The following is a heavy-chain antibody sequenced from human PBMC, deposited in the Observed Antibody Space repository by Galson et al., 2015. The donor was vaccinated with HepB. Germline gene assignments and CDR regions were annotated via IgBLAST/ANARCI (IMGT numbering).Heavy chain of an antibody. CDR1: GFTFGSYT. CDR3: ARDPDRDGYNWGYYYYGMDV. CDR2: ISSSRTYI. V-gene: IGHV3-21*01. J-gene: IGHJ6*02. D-gene: IGHD5-24*01. Sequence: SLRLSCAASGFTFGSYTMNWVRQAPGKGLEWVSSISSSRTYIYYADSVEGRFTISRDNAKNSLYLQMNSLRAEDTAVYYCARDPDRDGYNWGYYYYGMDVWGQGTTVTVSS.